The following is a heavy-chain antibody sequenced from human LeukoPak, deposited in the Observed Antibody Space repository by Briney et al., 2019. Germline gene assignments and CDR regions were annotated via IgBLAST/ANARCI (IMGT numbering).Heavy chain of an antibody. D-gene: IGHD3-22*01. CDR2: INSDGSST. Sequence: GGSLRLSCAASGFTFSSYWMHWVRQAPGKGLVRVSRINSDGSSTSYADSVKGRFTISRDNAKNSLYLQMNSLRAEDTAVYYCARDNYYDSSGPDAFDIWGQGTMVTVSS. CDR1: GFTFSSYW. CDR3: ARDNYYDSSGPDAFDI. J-gene: IGHJ3*02. V-gene: IGHV3-74*01.